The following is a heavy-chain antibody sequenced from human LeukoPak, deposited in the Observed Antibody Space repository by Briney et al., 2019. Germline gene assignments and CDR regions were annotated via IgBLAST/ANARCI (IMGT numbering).Heavy chain of an antibody. CDR1: GGSFSVYY. CDR2: INHSGST. CDR3: ARAAGPITIFGVVTSYYFDY. Sequence: SETLSLTCAVHGGSFSVYYWSWIRQPPGKGLEWIGGINHSGSTNYNPSLKSRVTISVDTSKNQFSLKLSSVTAADTAVYYCARAAGPITIFGVVTSYYFDYWGQGTLVTVSS. V-gene: IGHV4-34*01. D-gene: IGHD3-3*01. J-gene: IGHJ4*02.